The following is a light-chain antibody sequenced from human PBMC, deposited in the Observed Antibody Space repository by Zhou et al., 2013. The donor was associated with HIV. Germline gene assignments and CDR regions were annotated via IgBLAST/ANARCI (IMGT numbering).Light chain of an antibody. V-gene: IGKV1-39*01. CDR1: QSISTY. CDR3: QQTYTTPLST. Sequence: DIQLTQSPSSLSASVGERVTLTCRASQSISTYLSWYQHKPGTSPKLLIYAASSLQSGVPSRFSGSGSGTDFTLTISSLLPEDFATYYCQQTYTTPLSTFGQGTKVESK. J-gene: IGKJ2*01. CDR2: AAS.